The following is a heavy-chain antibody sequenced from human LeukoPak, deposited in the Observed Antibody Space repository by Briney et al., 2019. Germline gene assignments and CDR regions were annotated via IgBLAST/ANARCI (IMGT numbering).Heavy chain of an antibody. CDR2: IKSKTDGGTT. D-gene: IGHD6-19*01. CDR3: TTVDSSGWYGGAFDI. J-gene: IGHJ3*02. CDR1: GFNYGPYW. Sequence: PGGSLRLSCIASGFNYGPYWMSWVRQAPGKGLEWVGRIKSKTDGGTTDYAAPVKGRFTISRDDSKNTLYLQMNSLKTEDTAVYYCTTVDSSGWYGGAFDIWGQGTMVTVSS. V-gene: IGHV3-15*01.